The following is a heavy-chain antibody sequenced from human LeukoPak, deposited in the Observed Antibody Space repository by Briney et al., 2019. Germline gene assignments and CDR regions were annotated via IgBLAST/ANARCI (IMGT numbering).Heavy chain of an antibody. D-gene: IGHD3-22*01. J-gene: IGHJ1*01. V-gene: IGHV4-38-2*02. CDR1: GYSISSGYH. CDR2: IYHSGST. CDR3: ARVVQSTDSSGFYLPEYFQH. Sequence: SETLSLTCTVSGYSISSGYHWGWIRQPPGRGLEWIGSIYHSGSTYYNPSLKSRVTISVDTSKNQFSLKLRSVTAADTAVYYCARVVQSTDSSGFYLPEYFQHWGQGTLVTVSS.